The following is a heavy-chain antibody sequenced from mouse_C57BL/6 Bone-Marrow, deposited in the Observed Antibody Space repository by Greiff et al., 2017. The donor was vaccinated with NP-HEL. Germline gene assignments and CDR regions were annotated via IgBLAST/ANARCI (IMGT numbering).Heavy chain of an antibody. CDR1: GFNIKDDY. V-gene: IGHV14-4*01. CDR3: TTRADLSEAY. J-gene: IGHJ3*01. Sequence: EVQLQQSGAELVRPGASVKLSCTASGFNIKDDYMHWVKQRPEQGLEWIGWIDPENGDTEYASKFQGKATITADTSSNTAYLQLSSLTSEDTAVYYCTTRADLSEAYWGQGTLVTVSA. CDR2: IDPENGDT. D-gene: IGHD6-2*01.